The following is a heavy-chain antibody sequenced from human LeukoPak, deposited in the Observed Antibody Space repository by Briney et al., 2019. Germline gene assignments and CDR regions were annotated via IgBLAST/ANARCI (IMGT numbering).Heavy chain of an antibody. CDR3: ARDLGVATIAALGY. CDR1: GFTFSSYS. J-gene: IGHJ4*02. V-gene: IGHV3-48*04. Sequence: GGSLRLSCAASGFTFSSYSMNWVREAPGKGLEWVSYISSSSSTIYYTDSVKGRFTISRDNAKNSLYLQMNSLRAEDTAVYYCARDLGVATIAALGYWGQGTLVTVSS. CDR2: ISSSSSTI. D-gene: IGHD5-12*01.